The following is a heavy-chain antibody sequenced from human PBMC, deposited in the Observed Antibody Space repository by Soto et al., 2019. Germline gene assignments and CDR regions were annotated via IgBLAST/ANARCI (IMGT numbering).Heavy chain of an antibody. D-gene: IGHD7-27*01. CDR1: GFSFSSYN. CDR3: ATDSWGPEV. V-gene: IGHV3-33*01. Sequence: QVQLVESGGGVVHPGRSLRLSCAASGFSFSSYNMHWVRQAPGKGLEWVTFIWRDGNSQSHADSVKGRFTVSRDNSKNTLYLQMDSLRGEDTAVYYCATDSWGPEVWGQGTTVTVSS. J-gene: IGHJ6*02. CDR2: IWRDGNSQ.